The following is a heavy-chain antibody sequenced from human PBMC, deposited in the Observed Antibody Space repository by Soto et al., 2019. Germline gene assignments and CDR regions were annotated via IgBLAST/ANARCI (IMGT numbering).Heavy chain of an antibody. CDR3: AREVLGGVTLSGFGH. J-gene: IGHJ4*02. D-gene: IGHD2-21*02. CDR1: GFTISSIY. CDR2: IYSGGTT. V-gene: IGHV3-66*01. Sequence: EVQLVESGGGLVQPGGSLRLSCAASGFTISSIYMTWLRQAPGKELEWLSVIYSGGTTHYADSVKGRFTISRDNSKNTVYLQVNRLRAEDTAVYYCAREVLGGVTLSGFGHWGQGTLVIVSS.